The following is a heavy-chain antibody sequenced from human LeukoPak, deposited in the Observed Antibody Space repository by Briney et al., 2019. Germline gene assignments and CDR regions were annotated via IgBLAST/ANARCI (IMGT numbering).Heavy chain of an antibody. J-gene: IGHJ3*02. Sequence: QPGGSLRLSCAASGFTFDDYAMHWVRQAPGKGLEWVSGISWNSGSIGYADSVKGRFTISRDNAKNSLYLQMNSLRAEDTALYYCASVGIPFGESISNAFDIWGQGTMVTVSS. CDR2: ISWNSGSI. V-gene: IGHV3-9*01. CDR1: GFTFDDYA. D-gene: IGHD3-10*01. CDR3: ASVGIPFGESISNAFDI.